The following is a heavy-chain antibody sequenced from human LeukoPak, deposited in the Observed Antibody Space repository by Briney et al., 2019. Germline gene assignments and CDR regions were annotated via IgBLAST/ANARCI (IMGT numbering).Heavy chain of an antibody. V-gene: IGHV4-4*02. D-gene: IGHD3-22*01. Sequence: SETLSLTCAVSGGSISSSNWWSWVRQPPGKGLEWIGEIYHSGSTNYNPSLKSRVTISVDKSKNQFSLKLSSVTAADTAVYYCARKYYDSSGYYLPFDYWGQGTLVTVSS. CDR2: IYHSGST. CDR1: GGSISSSNW. J-gene: IGHJ4*02. CDR3: ARKYYDSSGYYLPFDY.